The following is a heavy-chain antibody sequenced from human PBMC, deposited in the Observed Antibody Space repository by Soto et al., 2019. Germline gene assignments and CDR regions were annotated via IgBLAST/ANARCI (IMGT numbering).Heavy chain of an antibody. J-gene: IGHJ4*02. CDR3: ARGDGYNHRGGLDY. CDR1: GGSISSGGYY. CDR2: IYYSGST. Sequence: QVQLQESGPGLVKPSQTLSLTCTVSGGSISSGGYYWSWIRQHPGKGLEWIGYIYYSGSTYYNPSLQSRVNIAVDTSQNQFSLKLRSVPAAATAVYYCARGDGYNHRGGLDYWGQGTLVTVSS. V-gene: IGHV4-31*03. D-gene: IGHD5-12*01.